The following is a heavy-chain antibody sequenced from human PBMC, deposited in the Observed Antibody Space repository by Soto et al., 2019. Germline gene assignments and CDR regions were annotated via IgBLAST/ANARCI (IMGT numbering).Heavy chain of an antibody. V-gene: IGHV3-30-3*01. J-gene: IGHJ6*02. D-gene: IGHD3-10*01. CDR2: ISYDGSNK. Sequence: WGSLGLSCAASGFTFISYAMHGVRQAPGKGLEWVAVISYDGSNKYYADSVKGRFTISRDNSKNTLYLQMNSLRAEDTAVYYCARVKGFGELYYYYGMDVWGQGTTVTVSS. CDR1: GFTFISYA. CDR3: ARVKGFGELYYYYGMDV.